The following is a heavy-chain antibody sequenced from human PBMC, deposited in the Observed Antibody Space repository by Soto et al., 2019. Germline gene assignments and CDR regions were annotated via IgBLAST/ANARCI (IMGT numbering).Heavy chain of an antibody. Sequence: PSETLSHTRGVYGGSFLGYLWSWIRQPPGKGVEWIGEINHSGSTNYNPSLKSRVTISVDTSKNQFSLKLSSVTAADTAVYYCARGRPYYYYDSSGYYRWWFDPWGQGTLVTVSS. J-gene: IGHJ5*02. V-gene: IGHV4-34*01. D-gene: IGHD3-22*01. CDR2: INHSGST. CDR1: GGSFLGYL. CDR3: ARGRPYYYYDSSGYYRWWFDP.